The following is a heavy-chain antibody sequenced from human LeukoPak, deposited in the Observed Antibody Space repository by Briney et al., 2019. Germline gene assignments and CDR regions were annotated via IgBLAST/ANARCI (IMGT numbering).Heavy chain of an antibody. CDR3: ATHYDFWSGIDP. J-gene: IGHJ5*02. D-gene: IGHD3-3*01. CDR1: GGSFSGYY. V-gene: IGHV4-34*01. CDR2: INHSGST. Sequence: SETLSLTCAVYGGSFSGYYWSWIRQPPGKGLEWIGEINHSGSTNYNPSLKSRVTISVDTSKNQFSLKLSSVTAADTAVYYCATHYDFWSGIDPWGQGTLVTVSS.